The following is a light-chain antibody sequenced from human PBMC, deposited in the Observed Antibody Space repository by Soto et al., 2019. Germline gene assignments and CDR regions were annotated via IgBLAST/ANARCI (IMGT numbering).Light chain of an antibody. CDR1: QSVSSSY. Sequence: EIVLTQSPGPLSLSPGERATLSCRASQSVSSSYLAWYQQKPGQARRLLIYGASSRATGLPDRFSGSGSGTDFTLTISRLEPEDFAVYYCQQYGSSPPYTFGQGTKLEIK. CDR3: QQYGSSPPYT. V-gene: IGKV3-20*01. CDR2: GAS. J-gene: IGKJ2*01.